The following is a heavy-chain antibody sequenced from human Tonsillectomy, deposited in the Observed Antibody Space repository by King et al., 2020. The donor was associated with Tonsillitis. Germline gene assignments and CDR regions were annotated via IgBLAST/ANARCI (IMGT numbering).Heavy chain of an antibody. V-gene: IGHV3-30*03. J-gene: IGHJ6*02. Sequence: VQLVESGGGVVQPGRSLRLSCAASGFTFSNYGMHWVRQAPGKGLEWVAIISYDGSNKYYADSVKGRFTISRDNSKNTLYLQMNSLRAEDTAVYYCAAPAKGEWYDILTGYYPPYYYAMDVWDQGTTVTVSS. CDR2: ISYDGSNK. CDR3: AAPAKGEWYDILTGYYPPYYYAMDV. CDR1: GFTFSNYG. D-gene: IGHD3-9*01.